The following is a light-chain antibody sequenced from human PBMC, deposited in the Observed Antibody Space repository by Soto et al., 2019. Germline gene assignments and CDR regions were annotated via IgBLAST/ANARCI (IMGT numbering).Light chain of an antibody. CDR1: QSIYIW. Sequence: DIQMTQSPSTLSASVGDRVTITCRASQSIYIWLAWYQQKPGKAPNLLIYDASSLESGVPSRFSGSGSGTEFTLTISSLQPDDSATYCCQQYNSYSLTFGGGTKVEIK. J-gene: IGKJ4*01. CDR2: DAS. V-gene: IGKV1-5*01. CDR3: QQYNSYSLT.